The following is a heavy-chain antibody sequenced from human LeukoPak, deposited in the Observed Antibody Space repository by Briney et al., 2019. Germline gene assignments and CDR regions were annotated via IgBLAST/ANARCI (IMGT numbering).Heavy chain of an antibody. CDR2: YSGST. V-gene: IGHV4-39*07. D-gene: IGHD3-10*01. CDR3: ARATYYGGDYYYYYYMDV. Sequence: YSGSTYYNPSLKSRVTISVDTSKNQFSLKLSSVTAADTAVYYCARATYYGGDYYYYYYMDVWGKGTTVTVSS. J-gene: IGHJ6*03.